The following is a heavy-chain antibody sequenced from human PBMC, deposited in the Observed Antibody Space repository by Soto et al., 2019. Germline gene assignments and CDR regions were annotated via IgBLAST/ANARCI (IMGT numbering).Heavy chain of an antibody. D-gene: IGHD3-22*01. CDR3: AKDPSDYYDSSGYYYPDAFDI. Sequence: VGSLRLSCAASGFTFSSYAMSWVRQAPGKGLEWVSAISGSGGSTYYADSVKGRFTISRDNSKNTLYLQMNSLRAEDTAVYYCAKDPSDYYDSSGYYYPDAFDIWGQGTMVTVSS. V-gene: IGHV3-23*01. J-gene: IGHJ3*02. CDR2: ISGSGGST. CDR1: GFTFSSYA.